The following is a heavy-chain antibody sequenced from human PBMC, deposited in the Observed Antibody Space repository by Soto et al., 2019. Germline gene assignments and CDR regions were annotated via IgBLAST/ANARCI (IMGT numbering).Heavy chain of an antibody. D-gene: IGHD5-18*01. CDR3: ARVSVGLWPYCYYGMDV. CDR1: GYTFTSYG. J-gene: IGHJ6*02. CDR2: ISAYNGNT. V-gene: IGHV1-18*01. Sequence: ASVKVSCKASGYTFTSYGISWVRQAPGQGLEWMGWISAYNGNTNYAQKLQGRVTMTTDTSTSTAYMELRSLRSDDTAVYYCARVSVGLWPYCYYGMDVWGQGTTVTVSS.